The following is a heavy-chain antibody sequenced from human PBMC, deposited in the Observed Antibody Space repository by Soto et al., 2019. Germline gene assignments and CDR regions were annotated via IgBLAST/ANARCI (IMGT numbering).Heavy chain of an antibody. CDR3: ARIYSYGYARYFDY. CDR2: VYHSGST. CDR1: GGSISSGGYS. J-gene: IGHJ4*02. V-gene: IGHV4-30-2*01. Sequence: PSETLSLTCAVSGGSISSGGYSWSWIRQPPGKGLEWIGYVYHSGSTYYNPSLKSRVTISVDTSKNQFSLKLSSVTAADTAVYYCARIYSYGYARYFDYWGQGTPVTVSS. D-gene: IGHD5-18*01.